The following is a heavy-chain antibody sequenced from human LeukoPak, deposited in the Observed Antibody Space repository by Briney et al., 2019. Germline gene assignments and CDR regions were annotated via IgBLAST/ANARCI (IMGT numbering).Heavy chain of an antibody. CDR1: GDSISYYY. V-gene: IGHV4-59*08. Sequence: SETLSLTCTVPGDSISYYYWSWIRQPPGKGLEWVGYIYYSGGTDYNPSLKSRVTISVHTSKSQVSLNLSSVTAADTAVYYCASTSIVAADSYYFDAWGQGTLVTVSS. J-gene: IGHJ4*02. CDR3: ASTSIVAADSYYFDA. CDR2: IYYSGGT. D-gene: IGHD6-13*01.